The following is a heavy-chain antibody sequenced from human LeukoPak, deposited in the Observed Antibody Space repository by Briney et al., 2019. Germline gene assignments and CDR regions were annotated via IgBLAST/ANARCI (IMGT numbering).Heavy chain of an antibody. CDR3: ARGQQGYSYGYGHFDY. CDR1: GFTFSNYA. V-gene: IGHV3-30*04. CDR2: ISYDGSNK. J-gene: IGHJ4*02. D-gene: IGHD5-18*01. Sequence: GGSLRLSCAASGFTFSNYAMHWVRQAPGKGLEWVAVISYDGSNKYYADSVKGRFTISRDNAKNSLYLQMNSLRAEDTAVYYCARGQQGYSYGYGHFDYWGQGTLVTVSS.